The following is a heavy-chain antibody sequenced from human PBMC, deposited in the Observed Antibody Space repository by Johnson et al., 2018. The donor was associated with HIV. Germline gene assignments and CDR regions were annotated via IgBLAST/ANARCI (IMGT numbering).Heavy chain of an antibody. J-gene: IGHJ3*02. V-gene: IGHV3-23*04. D-gene: IGHD3-3*01. CDR1: GFTFSSYV. CDR3: ARDRGGPERNYDFWSGYYGGDAFDI. CDR2: ISGSGGST. Sequence: VQLVESGGGLVQPGGSLRVSCAASGFTFSSYVMSWVRQAPGKGLEWVSAISGSGGSTYYTDSVKGRFTISRDNSKNTLYLQMNSLRAEDTALYYCARDRGGPERNYDFWSGYYGGDAFDIWGQGTMVTVSS.